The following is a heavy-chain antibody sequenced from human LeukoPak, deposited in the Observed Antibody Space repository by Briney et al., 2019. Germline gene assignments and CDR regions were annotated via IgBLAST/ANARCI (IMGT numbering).Heavy chain of an antibody. J-gene: IGHJ4*02. CDR1: GGSFSGYY. CDR3: ACATVTDGPFDY. Sequence: PETLSLTCAVYGGSFSGYYWSWIRQPPGKGLEWIGEINHSGSTNYNPSLKSRVTISVDTSKNQFSLKLRSGPAADTFVYYCACATVTDGPFDYWGQGTLVTASS. CDR2: INHSGST. D-gene: IGHD4-17*01. V-gene: IGHV4-34*01.